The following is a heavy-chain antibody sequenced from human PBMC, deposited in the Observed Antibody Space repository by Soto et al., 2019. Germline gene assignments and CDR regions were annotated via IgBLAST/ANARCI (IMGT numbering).Heavy chain of an antibody. Sequence: PSETLSLTCTVSGGSISSGGYYWSWIRQHPGKGLEWIGYIYYSGSTYYNPSLKSRVTISVDTSKNQFSLKLSSVTAADTAVYYCARGHDSDCTSTSCYAISPWGQGTLVTVSS. CDR3: ARGHDSDCTSTSCYAISP. CDR2: IYYSGST. CDR1: GGSISSGGYY. D-gene: IGHD2-2*01. V-gene: IGHV4-31*03. J-gene: IGHJ4*02.